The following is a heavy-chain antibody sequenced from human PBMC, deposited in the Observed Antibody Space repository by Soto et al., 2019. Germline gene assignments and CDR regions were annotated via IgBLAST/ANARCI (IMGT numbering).Heavy chain of an antibody. CDR2: NYYSGIT. J-gene: IGHJ6*02. CDR1: GGSFSGYY. V-gene: IGHV4-34*01. CDR3: ARGSSIAGLYYGMDV. D-gene: IGHD6-6*01. Sequence: QVQLQQWGAGLLKPSETLSLTCAVYGGSFSGYYWSWIRQPPGKGLEWIGYNYYSGITYYNPSLKGRVTISLDTSKNQFSLKLSSVTAADTAVYYCARGSSIAGLYYGMDVWGQGTTVTVSS.